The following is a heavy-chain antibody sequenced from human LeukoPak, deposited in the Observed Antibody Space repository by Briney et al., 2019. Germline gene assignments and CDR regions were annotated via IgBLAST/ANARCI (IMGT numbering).Heavy chain of an antibody. CDR2: VNYGGMS. CDR3: AIRLTTSRLATATTWFDP. CDR1: GESFDGFY. Sequence: SETLSLTCAVYGESFDGFYWNWIRQSPGKGLEWLGEVNYGGMSDYNPALESRIAISADASKRQFSLRLSSLTAADTAVYYCAIRLTTSRLATATTWFDPWGQGTLVSVSS. D-gene: IGHD1-1*01. J-gene: IGHJ5*02. V-gene: IGHV4-34*01.